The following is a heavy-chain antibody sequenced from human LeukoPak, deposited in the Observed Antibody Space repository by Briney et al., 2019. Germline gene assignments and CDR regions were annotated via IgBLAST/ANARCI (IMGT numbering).Heavy chain of an antibody. V-gene: IGHV4-4*07. CDR3: ARGNYDFWSGYYRSNWFDP. CDR2: IYTSGST. Sequence: SETLSLTCTVSGGSISSYYWSWIRQPAGKGLEWIGRIYTSGSTNYNPSLKSRVTMSVDTSKNQFSLKLSSVTAADTAVYYCARGNYDFWSGYYRSNWFDPWGQGTLVTVSS. D-gene: IGHD3-3*01. J-gene: IGHJ5*02. CDR1: GGSISSYY.